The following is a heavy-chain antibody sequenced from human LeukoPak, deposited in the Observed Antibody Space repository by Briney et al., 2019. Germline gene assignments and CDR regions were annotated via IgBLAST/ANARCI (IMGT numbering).Heavy chain of an antibody. CDR2: IYYSGST. V-gene: IGHV4-59*01. J-gene: IGHJ3*02. CDR1: GGSISSYY. CDR3: ARAFVVVPAAMPEGAFDI. D-gene: IGHD2-2*01. Sequence: SETLSLTCTVSGGSISSYYWSWIRQPPGKGLVWIGYIYYSGSTNYNPSLKSRVTISVDTSKNQFSLKLSSVTAADTAVYYCARAFVVVPAAMPEGAFDIWGQGTMVTVSS.